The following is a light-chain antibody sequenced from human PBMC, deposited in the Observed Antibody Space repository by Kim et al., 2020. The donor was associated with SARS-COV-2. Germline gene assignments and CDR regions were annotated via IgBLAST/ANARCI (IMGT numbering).Light chain of an antibody. Sequence: EIVMTQSPATLSVSPGERATLSCRASQSVSSNLAWYQQKVGQAPRLLIYGASTRATDIAARFSGTGSGTEFTLTISSLQSEDFAVYYCQQYNNWPPLTFGGGTKVDIK. V-gene: IGKV3-15*01. J-gene: IGKJ4*01. CDR1: QSVSSN. CDR2: GAS. CDR3: QQYNNWPPLT.